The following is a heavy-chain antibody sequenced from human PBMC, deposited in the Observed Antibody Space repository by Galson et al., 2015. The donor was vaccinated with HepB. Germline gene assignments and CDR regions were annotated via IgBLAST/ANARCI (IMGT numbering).Heavy chain of an antibody. CDR2: FDPEDGET. CDR1: GYTLTELS. CDR3: ATFGVVLPGGFDY. D-gene: IGHD3-3*01. J-gene: IGHJ4*02. V-gene: IGHV1-24*01. Sequence: SVKVSCKVSGYTLTELSMHWVRQAPGKGLEWMGGFDPEDGETIYAQKFQGRVTMTEDTSTDTAYMELSSLRSEDTAVYYCATFGVVLPGGFDYWAREPWSPSPQ.